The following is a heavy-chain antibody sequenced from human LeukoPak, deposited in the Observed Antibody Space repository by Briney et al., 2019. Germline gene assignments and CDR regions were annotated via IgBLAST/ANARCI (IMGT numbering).Heavy chain of an antibody. Sequence: SETLSLTCAVYGGSFSGYYWSWIRQPPGKGLEWIGEINHSGSTNYNPSLKSRVTISVDTSKNQFSLKLSSVTAADQAVYYCAGAGGGYYDFWSGYYTPFFDYWGQGTLVTVSS. CDR2: INHSGST. D-gene: IGHD3-3*01. CDR1: GGSFSGYY. V-gene: IGHV4-34*01. CDR3: AGAGGGYYDFWSGYYTPFFDY. J-gene: IGHJ4*02.